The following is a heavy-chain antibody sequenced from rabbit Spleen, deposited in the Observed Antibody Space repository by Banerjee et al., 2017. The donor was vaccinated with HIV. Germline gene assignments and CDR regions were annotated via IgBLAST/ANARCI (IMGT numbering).Heavy chain of an antibody. J-gene: IGHJ6*01. CDR2: IVTGSDST. CDR1: GIDFSSYYY. CDR3: ARDTGTSFSSYGMDL. Sequence: QSLEESGGDLVKPGASLTLTCKASGIDFSSYYYMCWVRQAPGKGLEWIGCIVTGSDSTYYASWAKGRFTISRSSSTTVTLQMTSLTVADTATYFCARDTGTSFSSYGMDLWGPGTLVTVS. V-gene: IGHV1S40*01. D-gene: IGHD7-1*01.